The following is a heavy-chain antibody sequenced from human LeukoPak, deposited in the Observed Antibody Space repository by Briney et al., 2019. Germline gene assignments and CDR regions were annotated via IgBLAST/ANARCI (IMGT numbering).Heavy chain of an antibody. CDR3: ARGRIVGATPDAFDI. J-gene: IGHJ3*02. CDR2: ISAYNGNT. CDR1: GYTFTSYG. V-gene: IGHV1-18*01. Sequence: ASVKVSCKASGYTFTSYGISWVRQAPGQGLEWMGWISAYNGNTNYAQKLQGRVTMTTDTSTSTAYMELRSLRSDDTAVCYCARGRIVGATPDAFDIWGQGTMVTVSS. D-gene: IGHD1-26*01.